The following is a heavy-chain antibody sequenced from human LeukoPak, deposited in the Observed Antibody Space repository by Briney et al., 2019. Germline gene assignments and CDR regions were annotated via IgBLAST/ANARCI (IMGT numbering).Heavy chain of an antibody. J-gene: IGHJ4*02. V-gene: IGHV4-34*01. D-gene: IGHD1-26*01. CDR1: GGSFSGYY. Sequence: KPSETLSLTCAVSGGSFSGYYWTWIRQPPGKGLEWIGEINHSGSANYNPSLKSRVTISVDTSKNQFSLKLSSVTAADTAVYYCARGELLFSDFDYWGQGTLVTVSS. CDR3: ARGELLFSDFDY. CDR2: INHSGSA.